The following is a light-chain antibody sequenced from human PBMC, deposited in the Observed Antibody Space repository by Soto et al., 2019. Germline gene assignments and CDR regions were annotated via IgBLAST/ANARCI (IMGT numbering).Light chain of an antibody. CDR2: EGS. CDR3: CSYAGSSTYV. Sequence: QSVLTQPASVSGSPGQSITISCTGTSSDVGSYNLVSWYQQHPGKAPKLMIYEGSKRPSGVSNRFSGSKSGNTASLTISGLQAEDEADYYCCSYAGSSTYVFGEGTKLTVL. J-gene: IGLJ2*01. V-gene: IGLV2-23*01. CDR1: SSDVGSYNL.